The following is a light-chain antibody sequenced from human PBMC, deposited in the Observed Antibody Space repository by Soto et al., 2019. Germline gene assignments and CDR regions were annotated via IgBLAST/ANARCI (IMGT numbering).Light chain of an antibody. V-gene: IGKV1-39*01. J-gene: IGKJ4*01. CDR3: QQSYSTQLT. Sequence: DIQMTNSPSSLSASVGDRVTITCRASQSITRYLHWYQQEPVKAPKLLIYAASSLQSGVSSRFSGSGLGTDFTLTINSLQPEDFATYYCQQSYSTQLTFGGGSKVDIK. CDR1: QSITRY. CDR2: AAS.